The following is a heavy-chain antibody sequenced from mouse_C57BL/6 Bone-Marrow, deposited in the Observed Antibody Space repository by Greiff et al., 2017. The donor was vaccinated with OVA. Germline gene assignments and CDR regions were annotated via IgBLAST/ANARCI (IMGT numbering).Heavy chain of an antibody. Sequence: LEWVAYISSGSSTIYYADTVKGRFTISRDNAKNTLFLQMTSLRSEDTAMYYCARAPYPRFAYWGQGTLVTVSA. CDR3: ARAPYPRFAY. CDR2: ISSGSSTI. V-gene: IGHV5-17*01. J-gene: IGHJ3*01.